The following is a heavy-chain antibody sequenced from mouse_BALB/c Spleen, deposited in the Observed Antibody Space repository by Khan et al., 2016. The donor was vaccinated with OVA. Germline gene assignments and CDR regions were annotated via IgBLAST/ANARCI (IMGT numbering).Heavy chain of an antibody. D-gene: IGHD1-1*01. Sequence: EVQLQESGPGLVKPSQSLSLTCTVTGYSITSGYAWNWLRPFPENKLEWMGYISYSGVTCYTPSLKSRISITRDTSKNQFFLQLNSVTTEDTASYSCAKDYYDEYYVDYWGQGTTLTVSS. CDR2: ISYSGVT. CDR1: GYSITSGYA. CDR3: AKDYYDEYYVDY. V-gene: IGHV3-2*02. J-gene: IGHJ2*01.